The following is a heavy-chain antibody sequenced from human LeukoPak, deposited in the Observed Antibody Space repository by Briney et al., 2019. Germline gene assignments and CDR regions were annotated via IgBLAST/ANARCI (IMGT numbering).Heavy chain of an antibody. CDR1: GGSISTPGYN. Sequence: SETLSLTCTVSGGSISTPGYNWGWIRQPPGKGLEWIGSLYHSGSTYYKPSLKSRATISVDKSKNQCSLKLRSVTAADTAVYSCARHALATVTDPSFDYWGQGTLVTVSS. CDR2: LYHSGST. CDR3: ARHALATVTDPSFDY. V-gene: IGHV4-39*01. D-gene: IGHD2-21*02. J-gene: IGHJ4*02.